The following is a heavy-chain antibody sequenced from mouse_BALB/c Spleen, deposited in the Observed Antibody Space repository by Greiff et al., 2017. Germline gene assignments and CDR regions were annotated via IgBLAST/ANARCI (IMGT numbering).Heavy chain of an antibody. V-gene: IGHV5-6-5*01. CDR2: ISSGGST. Sequence: EVQGVESGGGLVKPGGSLKLSCAASGFTFSSYAMSWVRQTPEKRLEWVASISSGGSTYYPDSVKGRFTISRDNARNILYLQMSSLRSEDTAMYYCARDYGSSYCFDYWGQGTTLTVSS. CDR1: GFTFSSYA. D-gene: IGHD1-1*01. J-gene: IGHJ2*01. CDR3: ARDYGSSYCFDY.